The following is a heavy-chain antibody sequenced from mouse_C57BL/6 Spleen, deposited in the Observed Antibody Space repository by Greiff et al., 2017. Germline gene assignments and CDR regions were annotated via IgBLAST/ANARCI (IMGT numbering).Heavy chain of an antibody. V-gene: IGHV1-55*01. CDR1: GYTFTSYW. Sequence: VQLVESGAELVKPGASVKMSCKASGYTFTSYWITWVKQRPGQGLEWIGDIYPGSGSTNYNEKFKSKATLTVDTSSSTAYMQLSSLTSEDSAVYYCARGDRGFAYWGQGTLVTVSA. J-gene: IGHJ3*01. CDR2: IYPGSGST. D-gene: IGHD2-14*01. CDR3: ARGDRGFAY.